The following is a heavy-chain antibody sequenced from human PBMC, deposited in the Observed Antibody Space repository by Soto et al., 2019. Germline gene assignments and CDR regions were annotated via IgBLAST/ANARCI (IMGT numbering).Heavy chain of an antibody. CDR1: GDSVSSNTAA. CDR3: VRDVGFDFDY. CDR2: TYYRSKWYN. V-gene: IGHV6-1*01. J-gene: IGHJ4*02. D-gene: IGHD1-26*01. Sequence: SQTLSLTCAISGDSVSSNTAAWNLIRQSPSRGLEWLGRTYYRSKWYNDYAVSVKSRITINPDTSKNQFSLHLNSVTPEDTALYYCVRDVGFDFDYWGLGTLVTVS.